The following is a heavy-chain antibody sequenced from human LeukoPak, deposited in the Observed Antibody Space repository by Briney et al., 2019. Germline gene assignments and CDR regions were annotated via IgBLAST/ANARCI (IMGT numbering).Heavy chain of an antibody. J-gene: IGHJ3*02. Sequence: GGSLRLSCTASGFTVSSNYMSWVRQAPGKGLEWGSVIRSDGSTNHADSVKGRFTISRDNSKNTLYLQMNNLRAEDTAMYYCARGMYSGMYNDAFDIWGQGTKVTVSS. CDR3: ARGMYSGMYNDAFDI. CDR2: IRSDGST. V-gene: IGHV3-53*01. CDR1: GFTVSSNY. D-gene: IGHD1-26*01.